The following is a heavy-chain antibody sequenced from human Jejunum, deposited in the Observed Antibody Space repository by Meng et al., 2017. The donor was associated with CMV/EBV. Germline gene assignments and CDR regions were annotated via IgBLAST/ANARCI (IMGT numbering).Heavy chain of an antibody. V-gene: IGHV3-7*01. CDR1: GFNVSSYW. CDR3: ASSYRLDV. Sequence: SGDASGFNVSSYWMTWVRQAPGKGLEWVANIKQDGSEEYYVDSVKGRFTISRDNAKNSLYLQMNTLGAEDTAVYYCASSYRLDVWGQGTTVTVSS. J-gene: IGHJ6*02. CDR2: IKQDGSEE.